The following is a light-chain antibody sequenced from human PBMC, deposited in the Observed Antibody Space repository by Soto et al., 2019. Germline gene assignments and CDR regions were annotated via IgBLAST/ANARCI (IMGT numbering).Light chain of an antibody. J-gene: IGLJ1*01. Sequence: QSVLTQPPSASGTPGQRVTISCSGSSSNIGSNYVYWYQQLPGTAPKLLIYRNNQRPSGVPDRFSGSKSGTSASLAISGLRSEDEADYYCAAWDDSLSGHYVFGTGTKADRP. CDR1: SSNIGSNY. V-gene: IGLV1-47*01. CDR2: RNN. CDR3: AAWDDSLSGHYV.